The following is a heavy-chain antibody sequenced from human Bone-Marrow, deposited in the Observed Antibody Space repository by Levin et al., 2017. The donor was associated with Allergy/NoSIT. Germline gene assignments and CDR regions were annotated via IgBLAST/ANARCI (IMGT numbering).Heavy chain of an antibody. CDR3: VRAVGVPTNY. CDR1: GFSLSLYW. J-gene: IGHJ4*02. V-gene: IGHV3-74*01. Sequence: GGSLRLSCAASGFSLSLYWMHWVRQAPGKGLVWVSRTNPDGSTTTYADSVKGRFTISRDNAKNTLYLQMNSLTADDTAVYYCVRAVGVPTNYWGQGTLVTVSS. CDR2: TNPDGSTT. D-gene: IGHD3-10*01.